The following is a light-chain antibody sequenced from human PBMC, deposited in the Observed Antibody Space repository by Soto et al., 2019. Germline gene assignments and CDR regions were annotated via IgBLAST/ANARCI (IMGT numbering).Light chain of an antibody. CDR2: DAS. CDR3: QQANSFPLT. Sequence: DIQMTQSPSTLSASVGDRVTITCRASESIRTWLAWYQHKPGKAPKFLIYDASTLESGVPSRFSGSGSGTEFTLTISSLQPEDFATYYCQQANSFPLTFGGGTKVDI. CDR1: ESIRTW. J-gene: IGKJ4*01. V-gene: IGKV1-5*01.